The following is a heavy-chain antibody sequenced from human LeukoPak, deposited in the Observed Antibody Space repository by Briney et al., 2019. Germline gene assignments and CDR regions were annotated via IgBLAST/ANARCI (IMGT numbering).Heavy chain of an antibody. D-gene: IGHD2-15*01. J-gene: IGHJ6*03. Sequence: ASVKVSCKASGYTFSTYGISWVRQAPGPGLEGMGWISAYNGDTHYAQNFQGRVSMTTDTSKSTAYMELRSLRSDDTAVYYCARGHPWNRVAATLGSRYSMDVWGKGTTVTISS. CDR3: ARGHPWNRVAATLGSRYSMDV. V-gene: IGHV1-18*01. CDR2: ISAYNGDT. CDR1: GYTFSTYG.